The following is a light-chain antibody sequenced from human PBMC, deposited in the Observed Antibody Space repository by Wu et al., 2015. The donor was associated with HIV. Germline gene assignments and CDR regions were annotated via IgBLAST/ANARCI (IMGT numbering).Light chain of an antibody. V-gene: IGKV3-20*01. Sequence: EIVLTQSPGTLSLSPGERATLSCRASQSVTSSYLAWYQQKPGQAPRLLISGASSRATGIPDRFSGSGSGTDYTLTIRRLEPEDFAVYYCQQYGSSPRLTFGGGTKVGDQT. J-gene: IGKJ4*01. CDR1: QSVTSSY. CDR2: GAS. CDR3: QQYGSSPRLT.